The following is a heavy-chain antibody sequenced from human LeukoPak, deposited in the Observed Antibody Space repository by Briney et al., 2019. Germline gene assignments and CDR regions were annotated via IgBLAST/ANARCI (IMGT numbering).Heavy chain of an antibody. CDR2: IKQDGSEK. CDR1: GFTFSSYW. V-gene: IGHV3-7*01. J-gene: IGHJ4*02. Sequence: GGSLRLSCAASGFTFSSYWMSWVRQAPGKGLGWVANIKQDGSEKYYVDSVKGRFTISRDNAKNSLYLQMNSLRAEDTAVYYCARAPRGFWSGYSPYYFDYWGQGTLVTVSS. D-gene: IGHD3-3*01. CDR3: ARAPRGFWSGYSPYYFDY.